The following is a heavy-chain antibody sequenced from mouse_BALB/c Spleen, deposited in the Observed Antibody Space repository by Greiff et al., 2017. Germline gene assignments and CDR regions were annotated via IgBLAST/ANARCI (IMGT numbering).Heavy chain of an antibody. CDR1: GFTFSSYG. V-gene: IGHV5-6-3*01. D-gene: IGHD2-14*01. Sequence: EVQVVESGGGLVQPGGSLKLSCAASGFTFSSYGMSWVRQTPDKRLELVATINSNGGSTYYPDSVKGRFTISRDNAKNTLYLQMSSLKSEDTAKYYCARDWGVRRGYAMDYWGQGTSVTVSS. J-gene: IGHJ4*01. CDR2: INSNGGST. CDR3: ARDWGVRRGYAMDY.